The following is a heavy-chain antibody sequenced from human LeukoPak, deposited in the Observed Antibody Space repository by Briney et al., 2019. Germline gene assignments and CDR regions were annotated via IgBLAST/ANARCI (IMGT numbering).Heavy chain of an antibody. J-gene: IGHJ5*02. Sequence: SETLSLTCSVSGGSISSDYWCWIWQPPGQGLEWIGYIYYSGSTNYNPSLKSRVTISVDTSKDQFSLKLSSVTAADTTVYYCARVIAAVDCFDPWGQGTLVTVSS. CDR2: IYYSGST. V-gene: IGHV4-59*01. CDR3: ARVIAAVDCFDP. D-gene: IGHD6-13*01. CDR1: GGSISSDY.